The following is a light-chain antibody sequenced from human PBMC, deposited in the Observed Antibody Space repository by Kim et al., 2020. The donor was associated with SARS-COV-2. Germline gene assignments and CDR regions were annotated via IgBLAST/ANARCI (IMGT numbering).Light chain of an antibody. CDR3: QQRSNWPPYT. CDR1: ESVSSY. V-gene: IGKV3-11*01. J-gene: IGKJ2*01. CDR2: DAS. Sequence: SPGERATLSCRASESVSSYLAWYQQKPGQAPRLLIYDASNRATGIPARFSGSGSGTDFTLTISSLEPEDFAVYYCQQRSNWPPYTFGQGTKLEI.